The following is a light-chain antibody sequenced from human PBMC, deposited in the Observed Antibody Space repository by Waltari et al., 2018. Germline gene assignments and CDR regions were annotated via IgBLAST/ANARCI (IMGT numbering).Light chain of an antibody. CDR3: QQYYSIPYT. V-gene: IGKV4-1*01. CDR2: WAS. CDR1: QSLLHFSNNEFY. Sequence: DIVMTQSPESLAVSLGERATINCKSSQSLLHFSNNEFYLAWYQQKPGQSPKLLVHWASTRESGVPDRFSGSGSGREFTLTISSLQAEDVAVYYCQQYYSIPYTFGQGTRLEIK. J-gene: IGKJ2*01.